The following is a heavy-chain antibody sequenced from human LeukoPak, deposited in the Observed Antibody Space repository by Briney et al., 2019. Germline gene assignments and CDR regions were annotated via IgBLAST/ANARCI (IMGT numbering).Heavy chain of an antibody. J-gene: IGHJ4*02. CDR3: ATDRRHNDIWSFWD. V-gene: IGHV3-53*01. D-gene: IGHD1-1*01. Sequence: PGGSLRLSCAASRFSVSANYMSWVRQGPGKGLEWVSLIYSGGSTYYADSVKGRFTISRDNSNNTLYLQMNNLRADDTAVYYCATDRRHNDIWSFWDWCQGTLVTVSS. CDR2: IYSGGST. CDR1: RFSVSANY.